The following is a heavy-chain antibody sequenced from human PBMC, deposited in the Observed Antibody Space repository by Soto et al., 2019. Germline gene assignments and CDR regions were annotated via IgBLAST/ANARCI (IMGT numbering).Heavy chain of an antibody. D-gene: IGHD3-16*01. CDR3: ARPADYVSGFSQ. CDR2: IIPVFGTP. J-gene: IGHJ1*01. V-gene: IGHV1-69*06. Sequence: QVQLVQSGAEVKKPGSSVKVSCQTSGGTFTTSTISWVRQAPGQGLEWMGGIIPVFGTPSYAQTFQGRVTMIADKSSSTAYMELRNLRSEDTAMYYCARPADYVSGFSQWGQGTLVTVSS. CDR1: GGTFTTST.